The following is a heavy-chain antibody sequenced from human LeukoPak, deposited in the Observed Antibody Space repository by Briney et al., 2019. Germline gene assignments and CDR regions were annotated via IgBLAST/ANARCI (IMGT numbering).Heavy chain of an antibody. CDR1: GYTFTSYG. Sequence: GASVKVSCKASGYTFTSYGISWVRQAPGQGLEWMGWISAYNGNTNYAQKFQGRVTMTRDTSISTAYVELSRLRSDDTAVYYCGRTYYYDPRSPDYWGQGTLVTVSS. CDR3: GRTYYYDPRSPDY. D-gene: IGHD3-22*01. J-gene: IGHJ4*02. CDR2: ISAYNGNT. V-gene: IGHV1-18*01.